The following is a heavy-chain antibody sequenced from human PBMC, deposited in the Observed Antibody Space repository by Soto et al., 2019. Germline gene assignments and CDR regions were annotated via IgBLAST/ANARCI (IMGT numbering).Heavy chain of an antibody. J-gene: IGHJ5*02. V-gene: IGHV1-2*02. D-gene: IGHD6-13*01. Sequence: QVQLMQSGAEVKKPGASVKVSCKASGYTFTGYYMHWVRQAPGQGLEWMGWINPNSGGTNYAQKFQGRVTMTRDTSISTAYMELSRLRSDDTAVYYCARRSEGSSSWYWFDPWGQGTLVTVSS. CDR2: INPNSGGT. CDR1: GYTFTGYY. CDR3: ARRSEGSSSWYWFDP.